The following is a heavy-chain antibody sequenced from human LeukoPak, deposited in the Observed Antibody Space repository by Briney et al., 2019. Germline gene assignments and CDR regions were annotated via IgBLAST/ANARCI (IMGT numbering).Heavy chain of an antibody. V-gene: IGHV3-30*04. Sequence: SGGSLRLSCAASGFTFSSYAMHWVRQAPGKGLEWVAVISYDGSNKYYADSVKGRFTISRDNSKNTLYLQMNSLRAEDTAVYYCARDRSFYSTTGTCFDYWGRGIPVTVSS. D-gene: IGHD4-17*01. CDR3: ARDRSFYSTTGTCFDY. J-gene: IGHJ4*02. CDR1: GFTFSSYA. CDR2: ISYDGSNK.